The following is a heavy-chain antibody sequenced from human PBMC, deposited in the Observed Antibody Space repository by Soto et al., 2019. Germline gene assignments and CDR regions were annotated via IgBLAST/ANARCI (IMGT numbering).Heavy chain of an antibody. CDR1: GGSISSYY. CDR2: IYYSGST. V-gene: IGHV4-59*08. D-gene: IGHD3-9*01. J-gene: IGHJ4*02. CDR3: ARQYYDILTGYYEVFDY. Sequence: PSETLSLTCTVSGGSISSYYWSWIRQPPGKGLEWIGYIYYSGSTNYNPSLKSRVTISVDTSKNQFSLKLSSVTAADTAVYYCARQYYDILTGYYEVFDYWGQGTLVTVSS.